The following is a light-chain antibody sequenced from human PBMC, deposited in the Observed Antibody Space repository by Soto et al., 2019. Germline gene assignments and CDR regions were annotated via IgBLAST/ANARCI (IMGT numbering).Light chain of an antibody. V-gene: IGLV2-14*01. CDR3: SSYTCGAAIWV. Sequence: QSALTQPASVSGSPGQSITISCTGTSSDVGGYNYVSWYQQHPGKAPKLMIYDVNKRPSGVSNRFSGSKSGNTASLTVSGFEAEDEADYYCSSYTCGAAIWVFGTGTKVTVL. CDR2: DVN. CDR1: SSDVGGYNY. J-gene: IGLJ1*01.